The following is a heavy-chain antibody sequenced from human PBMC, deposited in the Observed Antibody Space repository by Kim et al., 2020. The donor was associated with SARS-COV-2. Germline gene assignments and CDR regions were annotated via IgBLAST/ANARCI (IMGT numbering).Heavy chain of an antibody. V-gene: IGHV3-21*01. D-gene: IGHD2-21*02. CDR3: ARGEWELLLRSNWFDP. Sequence: SVQGRLTISRDNAKNSLYLQMSSLRAEDTARYYCARGEWELLLRSNWFDPWGQGTLVTVSS. J-gene: IGHJ5*02.